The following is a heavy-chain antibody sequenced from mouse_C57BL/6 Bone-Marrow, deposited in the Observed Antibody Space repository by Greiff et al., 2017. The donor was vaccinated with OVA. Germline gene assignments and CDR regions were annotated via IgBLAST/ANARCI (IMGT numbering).Heavy chain of an antibody. D-gene: IGHD1-1*01. CDR1: GYSFTGYY. CDR3: ARSHYYGSSYDYWYFDV. CDR2: INPSTGGT. J-gene: IGHJ1*03. V-gene: IGHV1-42*01. Sequence: VQLQQSGPELVKPGASVKISCKASGYSFTGYYMNWVKQSPEKSLEWIGEINPSTGGTTYNQKFKAKATLTVDKSSSTAYMQLKSLTSEDSAVYYCARSHYYGSSYDYWYFDVWGTGTTV.